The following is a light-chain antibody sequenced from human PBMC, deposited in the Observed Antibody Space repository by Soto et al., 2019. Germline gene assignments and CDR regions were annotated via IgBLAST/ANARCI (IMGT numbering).Light chain of an antibody. CDR2: AAS. V-gene: IGKV1-9*01. CDR1: QDISSY. J-gene: IGKJ4*01. CDR3: QQLKSYPLS. Sequence: DTQLTQSPSFLSASVGDRVTITCRTSQDISSYLAWYQQKPGKAPQLLISAASTLQSGVPSRLSGGGSGTEFTLPISSLQPEDFATYYCQQLKSYPLSFGGGTKVEI.